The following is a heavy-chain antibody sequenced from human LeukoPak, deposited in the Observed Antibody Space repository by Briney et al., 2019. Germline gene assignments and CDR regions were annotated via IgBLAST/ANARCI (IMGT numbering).Heavy chain of an antibody. CDR1: GFTVSSNY. D-gene: IGHD2-15*01. Sequence: GGSLRLSCAASGFTVSSNYMSWVRQAPGKGLEWVSVIYSGGSTYYADSVKGRFTISRDNSKNTLYLQMNSLRAEDTAVYYCARTGGYRSGGSCYAGVYYYYGMDVWGQGTTVTVSS. V-gene: IGHV3-66*01. J-gene: IGHJ6*02. CDR2: IYSGGST. CDR3: ARTGGYRSGGSCYAGVYYYYGMDV.